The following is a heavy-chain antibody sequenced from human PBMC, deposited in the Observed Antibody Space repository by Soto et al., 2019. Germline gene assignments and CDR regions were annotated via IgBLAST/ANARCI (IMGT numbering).Heavy chain of an antibody. V-gene: IGHV3-30-3*01. Sequence: QVQLVESGGGVVQPGRSLRLSCAASGFTFSSYAMHWVRQAPGKGLEWVAVISYDGSNKYYADSVKGRFTISRDNSKNTLYLQMNRLRAEDTAVYYCARDRYCSSTSCYWDAFDIWGQGTMVTVSS. D-gene: IGHD2-2*01. CDR2: ISYDGSNK. J-gene: IGHJ3*02. CDR1: GFTFSSYA. CDR3: ARDRYCSSTSCYWDAFDI.